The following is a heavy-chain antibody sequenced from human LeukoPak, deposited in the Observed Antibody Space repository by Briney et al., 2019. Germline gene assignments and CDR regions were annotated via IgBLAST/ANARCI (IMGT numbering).Heavy chain of an antibody. Sequence: PSETLSLTCSVSGGSISSHYWSWIRQPPGKGLEWIGYIYYSGSTNYNPSLKSRVTISVDTSKNQFSLKLSSMTAADTAVYYCARERTYYFDYWGQGTQVTVSS. J-gene: IGHJ4*02. CDR3: ARERTYYFDY. V-gene: IGHV4-59*11. CDR2: IYYSGST. CDR1: GGSISSHY.